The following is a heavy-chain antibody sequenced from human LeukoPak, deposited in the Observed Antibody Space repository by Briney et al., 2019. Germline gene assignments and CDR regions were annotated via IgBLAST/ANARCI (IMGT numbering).Heavy chain of an antibody. J-gene: IGHJ4*02. CDR2: FYNSGST. Sequence: PSETLSLTCTVSGYSISSGYYWGWIRQSPGKGLEWIASFYNSGSTYYTPSLKSRVTISVDTSKNQLSLKLSSVTAADTAVYFCARSGGLWLLTYYFDYWGQGTLVTVSS. CDR1: GYSISSGYY. V-gene: IGHV4-38-2*02. D-gene: IGHD3-22*01. CDR3: ARSGGLWLLTYYFDY.